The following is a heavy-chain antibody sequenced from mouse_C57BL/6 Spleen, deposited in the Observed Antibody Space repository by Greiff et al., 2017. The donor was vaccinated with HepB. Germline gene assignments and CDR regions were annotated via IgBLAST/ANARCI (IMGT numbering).Heavy chain of an antibody. D-gene: IGHD1-1*01. CDR2: ISDGGSYT. CDR1: GFTFSSYA. Sequence: EVQLQESGGGLVKPGGSLKLSCAASGFTFSSYAMSWVRQTPEKRLEWVATISDGGSYTYYPDNVKGRFTISRDNAKNNLYLQMSHLKSEDTAMYYCARDGETTVPPLFDYWGQGTTLTVSS. CDR3: ARDGETTVPPLFDY. V-gene: IGHV5-4*01. J-gene: IGHJ2*01.